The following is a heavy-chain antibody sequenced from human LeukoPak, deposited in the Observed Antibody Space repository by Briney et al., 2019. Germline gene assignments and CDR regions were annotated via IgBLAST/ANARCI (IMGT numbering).Heavy chain of an antibody. CDR2: INSDGSST. CDR3: STGSGHAFDI. J-gene: IGHJ3*02. D-gene: IGHD3-10*01. Sequence: GSLRHSCAASVFTFSSYWMHWVRQDPGEGLLWVSRINSDGSSTSYADSVKGRFTISRDNAKNTLYVQMNSLRAEDTAVYYCSTGSGHAFDIWGRGTMVTVSS. CDR1: VFTFSSYW. V-gene: IGHV3-74*01.